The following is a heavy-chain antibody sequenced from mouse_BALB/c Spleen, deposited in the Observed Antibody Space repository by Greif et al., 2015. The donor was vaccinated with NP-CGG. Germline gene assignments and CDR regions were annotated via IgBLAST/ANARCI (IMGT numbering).Heavy chain of an antibody. D-gene: IGHD1-2*01. J-gene: IGHJ4*01. CDR3: ARFITTATYAMDY. Sequence: VQLKESGPSLVKPSQTLSLTCSVTGDSITSGYWNWIRKFPGNKLEYMGYISYSGSTYYNPSLKSRISITRDTSKNXYYLQLNSVTTEDTATYYCARFITTATYAMDYWGQGTSVTVSS. CDR1: GDSITSGY. V-gene: IGHV3-8*02. CDR2: ISYSGST.